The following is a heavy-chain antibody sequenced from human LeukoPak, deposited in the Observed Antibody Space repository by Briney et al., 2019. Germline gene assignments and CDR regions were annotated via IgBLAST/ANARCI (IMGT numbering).Heavy chain of an antibody. CDR3: ARGREIQGYNWFDP. D-gene: IGHD5-18*01. Sequence: PSETLSLTCTVSGGPLRSYYWSWIRPPPGKGLEWIGYIYYSGSTKYNPSLKSRVTISVDTSKNQFSLKLSSVTAADTAVYYCARGREIQGYNWFDPWGQGTLVTVSS. CDR2: IYYSGST. J-gene: IGHJ5*02. CDR1: GGPLRSYY. V-gene: IGHV4-59*01.